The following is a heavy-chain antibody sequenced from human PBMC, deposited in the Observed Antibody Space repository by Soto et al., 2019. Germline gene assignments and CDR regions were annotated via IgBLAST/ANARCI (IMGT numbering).Heavy chain of an antibody. CDR3: AKDGSSSLYPLDYYYGMDV. Sequence: QVQLVESGGGVVQPGRSLRLSCAASGFTFSSYGMHWVRQAPGKGLEWVAVISYDGSNKYYADSVKGRFTISRDNSKNTLYLQMNSLRAEDTAVYYCAKDGSSSLYPLDYYYGMDVWGQGTTVTVSS. D-gene: IGHD6-6*01. CDR1: GFTFSSYG. J-gene: IGHJ6*02. CDR2: ISYDGSNK. V-gene: IGHV3-30*18.